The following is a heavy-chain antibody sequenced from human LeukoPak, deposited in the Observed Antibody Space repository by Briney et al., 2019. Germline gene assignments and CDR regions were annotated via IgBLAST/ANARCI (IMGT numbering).Heavy chain of an antibody. D-gene: IGHD3-22*01. J-gene: IGHJ4*02. CDR2: IHYSGST. CDR1: GGSISSYY. V-gene: IGHV4-59*08. CDR3: AGVRDYDSSGYFDY. Sequence: PSETLSLTCTVSGGSISSYYWSWIRQPPGKGLEWIGYIHYSGSTNYNPSLKSRVTISVDTSKNQFSLKLSSVTAADTAVYYCAGVRDYDSSGYFDYWGQGTLVTVSS.